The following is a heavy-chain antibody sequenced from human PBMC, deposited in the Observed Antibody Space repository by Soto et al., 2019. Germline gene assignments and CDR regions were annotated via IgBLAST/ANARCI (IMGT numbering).Heavy chain of an antibody. CDR2: IDHSGST. V-gene: IGHV4-34*01. CDR1: RGSFNSYS. J-gene: IGHJ6*04. Sequence: PSETLPLTCAVRRGSFNSYSCTWIRQPPGKGLEWIGEIDHSGSTTYNPSLKSRIIMSVDTSKNQFSLNVSSMTAADTAVYYCARGRRYSGMDVWGKRTTVTVSS. CDR3: ARGRRYSGMDV.